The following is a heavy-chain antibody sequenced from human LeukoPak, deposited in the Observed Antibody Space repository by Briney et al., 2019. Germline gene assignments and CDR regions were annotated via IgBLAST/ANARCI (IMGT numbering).Heavy chain of an antibody. D-gene: IGHD3-10*01. CDR3: TTTLEYYYGSGSYRIPFDY. CDR1: GFTFSNAW. CDR2: IKSKTDGGTT. V-gene: IGHV3-15*07. Sequence: GGSLRLSCAASGFTFSNAWMNWVRQAPGKGLGWVGRIKSKTDGGTTDYAAPVKGRFTISRDDSKNTLYLQMNSLKTEDTAVYYCTTTLEYYYGSGSYRIPFDYWGQGTLVTVSS. J-gene: IGHJ4*02.